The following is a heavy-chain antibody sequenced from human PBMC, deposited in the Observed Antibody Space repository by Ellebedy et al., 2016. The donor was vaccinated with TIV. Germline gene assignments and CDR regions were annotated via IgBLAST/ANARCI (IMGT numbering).Heavy chain of an antibody. D-gene: IGHD6-19*01. CDR2: IYYSGTT. CDR3: ARFGIEVSADKVRHYLDF. Sequence: MPWETLSLTCTVSGGSINNYYWGWFRQPPGKGLQCIGYIYYSGTTDYIPSLKSRVSISVDTSKNQFSLRLSSVTAADTAVYYCARFGIEVSADKVRHYLDFWGQGTLVTVSS. V-gene: IGHV4-59*01. J-gene: IGHJ4*02. CDR1: GGSINNYY.